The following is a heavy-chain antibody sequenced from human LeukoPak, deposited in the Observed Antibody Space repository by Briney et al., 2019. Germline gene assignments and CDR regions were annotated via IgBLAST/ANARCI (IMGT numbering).Heavy chain of an antibody. CDR3: ARDGVATIRYYYYYYMDV. D-gene: IGHD5-12*01. Sequence: GGSLRLSCAASGFTFSDYYMSWIRQAPGKGLEWVSYISSSGSTIYYADSVKGRFTISRDNAKNSLYLQMNSLRAEDTAVYYCARDGVATIRYYYYYYMDVWGKGTTVTVSS. CDR1: GFTFSDYY. J-gene: IGHJ6*03. CDR2: ISSSGSTI. V-gene: IGHV3-11*04.